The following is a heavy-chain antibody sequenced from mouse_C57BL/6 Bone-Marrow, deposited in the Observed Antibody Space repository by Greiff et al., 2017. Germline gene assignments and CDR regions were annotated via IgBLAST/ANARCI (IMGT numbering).Heavy chain of an antibody. CDR3: ARVRPRRGYVDY. CDR2: IYPRSGNT. V-gene: IGHV1-81*01. J-gene: IGHJ2*01. Sequence: QVQLKESGAELARPGASVKLSCKASGYTFTSYGISWVKQRTGQGLEWIGEIYPRSGNTYYNEKFKGKATLTADKSSSTAYMELRSLTSEDSAVYFCARVRPRRGYVDYWGQGTTLTVSS. CDR1: GYTFTSYG. D-gene: IGHD1-2*01.